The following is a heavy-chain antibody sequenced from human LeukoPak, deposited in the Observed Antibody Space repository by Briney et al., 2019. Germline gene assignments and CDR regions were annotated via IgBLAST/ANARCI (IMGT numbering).Heavy chain of an antibody. Sequence: PGGSLRLSCAASGFTFTSYAMSWVRQAPGKGLERVSDISGSGGSTYYADSVKGRFTISRDNPKNTLYLQMNSLRAEDTAVYYCAKRDYYYYMDVWGKGTTVTVSS. J-gene: IGHJ6*03. CDR3: AKRDYYYYMDV. CDR2: ISGSGGST. CDR1: GFTFTSYA. V-gene: IGHV3-23*01.